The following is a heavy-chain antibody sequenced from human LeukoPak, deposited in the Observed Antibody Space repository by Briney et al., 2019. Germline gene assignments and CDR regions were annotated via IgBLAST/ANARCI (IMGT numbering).Heavy chain of an antibody. Sequence: VASVKVSCKASGGTFSSYAISWLRQAPGQGLEWMGRIIPIFGTANYAQKFQGRVTITTDESTSTAYMELSSLRSEDTAVYYCARVEITIFGVVTNGAFDYWGQGTLVTVSS. D-gene: IGHD3-3*01. J-gene: IGHJ4*02. CDR1: GGTFSSYA. CDR2: IIPIFGTA. CDR3: ARVEITIFGVVTNGAFDY. V-gene: IGHV1-69*05.